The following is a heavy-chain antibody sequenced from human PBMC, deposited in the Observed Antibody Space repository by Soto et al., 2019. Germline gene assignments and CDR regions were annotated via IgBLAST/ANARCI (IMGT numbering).Heavy chain of an antibody. J-gene: IGHJ4*02. CDR1: GGFNNYA. Sequence: SVKVSCKASGGFNNYAVSWVRQAPGQGLEWMGVTIPELGTSNYAQRLQGRVTITVDKATNTAYLNLTTLTSEDTAIYYCARTSMTRIDYWGQGTLVTVS. D-gene: IGHD4-17*01. CDR2: TIPELGTS. V-gene: IGHV1-69*10. CDR3: ARTSMTRIDY.